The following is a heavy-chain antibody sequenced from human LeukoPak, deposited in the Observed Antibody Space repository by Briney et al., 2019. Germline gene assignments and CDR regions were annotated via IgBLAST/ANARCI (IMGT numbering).Heavy chain of an antibody. J-gene: IGHJ4*02. Sequence: SETLSLTCAVYGGSFSGHYWTWIRQPPGKGLEWIGEINHSGSTTYNPSLNNRVTISVDTSKNQFSLKMSSVTAADTAMYYCARPRYGSGSLDSWGQGTLVTVSS. CDR1: GGSFSGHY. D-gene: IGHD3-10*01. CDR2: INHSGST. V-gene: IGHV4-34*01. CDR3: ARPRYGSGSLDS.